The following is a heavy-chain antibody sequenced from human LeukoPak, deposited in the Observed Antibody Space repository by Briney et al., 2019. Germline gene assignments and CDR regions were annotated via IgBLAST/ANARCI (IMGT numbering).Heavy chain of an antibody. CDR2: ISTGGSLI. Sequence: GGSLSLSCAACGFSFSTYEMNWVRQAPGKGLEWISYISTGGSLIYYADSVKGRFTISRDNAKNSLYLQMNSLRAEDTAVYYCARDDYYDNSGYCDYWGQGTLVTVSS. CDR3: ARDDYYDNSGYCDY. CDR1: GFSFSTYE. D-gene: IGHD3-22*01. J-gene: IGHJ4*02. V-gene: IGHV3-48*03.